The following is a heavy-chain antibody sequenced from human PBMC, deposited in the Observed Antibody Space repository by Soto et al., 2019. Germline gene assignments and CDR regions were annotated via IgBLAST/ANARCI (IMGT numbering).Heavy chain of an antibody. J-gene: IGHJ5*02. CDR1: GFTFSNAW. CDR3: TTDGATILFDP. V-gene: IGHV3-15*01. Sequence: GGSLRLSCAASGFTFSNAWMSWVRQAPGKGLEWVGRIKTKADAETTDYAAPVKGRFTISRDDSKNTLYLQMNSLKTEGTALYYCTTDGATILFDPWGQGTLVTVSS. CDR2: IKTKADAETT. D-gene: IGHD1-26*01.